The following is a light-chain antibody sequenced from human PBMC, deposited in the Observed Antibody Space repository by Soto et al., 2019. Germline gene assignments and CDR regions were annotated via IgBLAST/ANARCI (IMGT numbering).Light chain of an antibody. CDR3: QQSSNWPPIT. CDR1: QSISRY. Sequence: LTQRPAVPSLAPGGSATRFCGDSQSISRYLAWYQQKPGQAPRLLIYDAYNRATGTPARFSGSGSGTDFTLTISSLEPEDFAVYYCQQSSNWPPITCGQGTRLEIK. J-gene: IGKJ5*01. V-gene: IGKV3-11*01. CDR2: DAY.